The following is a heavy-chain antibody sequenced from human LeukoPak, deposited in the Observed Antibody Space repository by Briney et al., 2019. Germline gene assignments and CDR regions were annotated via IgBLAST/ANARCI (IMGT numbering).Heavy chain of an antibody. CDR3: ARSNVVVTAPYYYYGMDV. V-gene: IGHV4-59*08. J-gene: IGHJ6*02. Sequence: SETLSLTCTVSGGSISSYYWSWIRQPPGKGLEWIGYIYYSGSTNYNPSLKSRVTMSVDTSKNQFSLKLSSVTAADTAVYYCARSNVVVTAPYYYYGMDVWGQGTTVTVSS. CDR2: IYYSGST. CDR1: GGSISSYY. D-gene: IGHD2-21*02.